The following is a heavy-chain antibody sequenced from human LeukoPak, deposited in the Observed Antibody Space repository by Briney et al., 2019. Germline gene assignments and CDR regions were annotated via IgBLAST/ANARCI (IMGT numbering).Heavy chain of an antibody. D-gene: IGHD5-24*01. CDR2: ISSGGSHI. CDR3: VRDFRTQLDGYSPPYHFDY. CDR1: GFIFSTHS. V-gene: IGHV3-21*01. Sequence: PGGSLRLSWAASGFIFSTHSMSWVRQSPAKGLEWVSSISSGGSHIYYADSVKGRFTISRDNARNSLFLQMNSLRAEDTAVYYCVRDFRTQLDGYSPPYHFDYWGQGALVTVSS. J-gene: IGHJ4*02.